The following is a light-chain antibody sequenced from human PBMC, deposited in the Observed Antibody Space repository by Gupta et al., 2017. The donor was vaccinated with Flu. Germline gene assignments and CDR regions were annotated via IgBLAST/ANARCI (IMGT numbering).Light chain of an antibody. V-gene: IGKV4-1*01. CDR2: WAS. J-gene: IGKJ1*01. CDR3: QQYDTTTWR. Sequence: DIVMTQSPDSLAVSLGERATINCKSSQSVLYSSNNKNYLAWYQQKPGQPPKLLIYWASARESGVPDRFSGSGSGTDFTLTIRSLQAEDLAVYYCQQYDTTTWRFGQGTKVEIK. CDR1: QSVLYSSNNKNY.